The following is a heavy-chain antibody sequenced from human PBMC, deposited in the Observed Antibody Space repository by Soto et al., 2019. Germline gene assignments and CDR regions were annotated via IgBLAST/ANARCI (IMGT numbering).Heavy chain of an antibody. CDR2: MYNTGST. CDR1: GGSISGYY. J-gene: IGHJ6*02. CDR3: ARDLWGYCGTDCYPLDV. Sequence: PETLSLTCTVSGGSISGYYWSWIRQPPGKGLEWIGYMYNTGSTVYNPSFKSRVTISVDTSKSQFSLRLNSVTAADTAVYYCARDLWGYCGTDCYPLDVWGQGTTVTVS. D-gene: IGHD2-21*02. V-gene: IGHV4-59*01.